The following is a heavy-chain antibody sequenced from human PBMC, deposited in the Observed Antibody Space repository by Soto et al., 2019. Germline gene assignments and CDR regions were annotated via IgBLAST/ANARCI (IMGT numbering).Heavy chain of an antibody. CDR2: IYYTGST. Sequence: KPSETLSLTCTVSGGSISSGSYYWSWIRQHPGKGLEWIGYIYYTGSTYYNPSLKSRVTMSVDTSKNQFSLKLSSVTAADTAMYYCARAYRSSGYDLDYWGQGTLVTVSS. J-gene: IGHJ4*02. V-gene: IGHV4-31*03. CDR1: GGSISSGSYY. CDR3: ARAYRSSGYDLDY. D-gene: IGHD5-12*01.